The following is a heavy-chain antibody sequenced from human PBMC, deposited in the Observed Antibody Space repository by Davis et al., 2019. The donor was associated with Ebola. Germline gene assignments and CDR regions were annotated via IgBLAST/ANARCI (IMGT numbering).Heavy chain of an antibody. J-gene: IGHJ4*02. V-gene: IGHV4-59*01. CDR1: GGSISSYY. D-gene: IGHD3-10*01. Sequence: SETLSLTCTVSGGSISSYYWSWIRQLPGKGLEWIGYIYYSGSTNYNPSLKSRVTISVDTSKNQFSLKLSSVTAADTAVYYCARLAVVTGFDYWGQGTLVTVSS. CDR3: ARLAVVTGFDY. CDR2: IYYSGST.